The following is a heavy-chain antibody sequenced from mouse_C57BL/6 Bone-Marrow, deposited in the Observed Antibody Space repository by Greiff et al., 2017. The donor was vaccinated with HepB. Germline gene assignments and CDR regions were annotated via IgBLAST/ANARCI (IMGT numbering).Heavy chain of an antibody. J-gene: IGHJ1*03. CDR2: ISGGGGNT. D-gene: IGHD1-1*01. V-gene: IGHV5-9*01. CDR3: ARRYYGSRYFDV. CDR1: GFTFSSYT. Sequence: EVQLKESGGGLVKPGGSLKLSCAASGFTFSSYTISWVRQTPEKRLEWVATISGGGGNTYYPDSVKGRFTISRDNAKNTLYLQMSSLRSEDTALYYCARRYYGSRYFDVWGTGTTVTVSS.